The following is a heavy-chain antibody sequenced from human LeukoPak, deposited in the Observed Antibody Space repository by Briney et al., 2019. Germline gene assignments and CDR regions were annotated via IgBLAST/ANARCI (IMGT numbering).Heavy chain of an antibody. Sequence: PGGSLRLSCAASGFTFSSYGMHWVRQAPGKGLEWVAFIRYDGSNKYYADSVKGRFTISRDNSKNTLYLQMNSLSAGDTAVYYCAKDNTIFGVVTFDYWGQGTLVTVSS. D-gene: IGHD3-3*01. CDR3: AKDNTIFGVVTFDY. CDR1: GFTFSSYG. J-gene: IGHJ4*02. V-gene: IGHV3-30*02. CDR2: IRYDGSNK.